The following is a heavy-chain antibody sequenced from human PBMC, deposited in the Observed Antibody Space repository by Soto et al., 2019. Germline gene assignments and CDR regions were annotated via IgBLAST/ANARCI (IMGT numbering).Heavy chain of an antibody. CDR3: ARDDYGAYFDY. Sequence: ASVKVSCKASGYTFTSDGSSWVRQAPGQGLEWMGWISAYNGNTNYAQKLQGRVTMTTDTSTSTAYMELRSLRSDDTAVYYWARDDYGAYFDYWGQGTLVTVSS. D-gene: IGHD4-17*01. V-gene: IGHV1-18*01. CDR1: GYTFTSDG. J-gene: IGHJ4*02. CDR2: ISAYNGNT.